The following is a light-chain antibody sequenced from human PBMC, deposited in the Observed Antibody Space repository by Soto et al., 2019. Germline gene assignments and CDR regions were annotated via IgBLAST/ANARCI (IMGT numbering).Light chain of an antibody. V-gene: IGKV3-20*01. CDR3: QQYGSTPPT. Sequence: GLTQSPGTLSVSPGERVTVTCGASQSVTGNYLAWYQQKPGQAPRLLIYGASHRATGIPDRFSGSGSGTDFSLTISRLEPEDYAVYCCQQYGSTPPTFGQGTKVEMK. J-gene: IGKJ1*01. CDR1: QSVTGNY. CDR2: GAS.